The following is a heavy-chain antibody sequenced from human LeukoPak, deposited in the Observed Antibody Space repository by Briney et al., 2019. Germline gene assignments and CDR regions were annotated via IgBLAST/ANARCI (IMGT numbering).Heavy chain of an antibody. Sequence: GGSLRLSCAASGFTFSSYAMSWVRQAPGKGLEWVSAISGSGGSTYYADSVKGRFTISRDNSKNTLYLQMNSLRAEDTAVYYCAKARDAAACTKYYFDYWGQGTLVTVSS. CDR2: ISGSGGST. CDR3: AKARDAAACTKYYFDY. V-gene: IGHV3-23*01. D-gene: IGHD6-13*01. J-gene: IGHJ4*02. CDR1: GFTFSSYA.